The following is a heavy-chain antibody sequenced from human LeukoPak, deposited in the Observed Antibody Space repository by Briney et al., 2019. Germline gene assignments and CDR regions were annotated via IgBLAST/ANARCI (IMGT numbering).Heavy chain of an antibody. Sequence: QTGGSLRLSCAASGFTFSSYGMHWVRQAPGKGLEWVAVISYDGSNKYYADSVKGRFTISRDNSKNTLYLQMNSLRAEDTAVYYCAKDGPTYYDFWSGSHNWFDPWGQGTLVTVSS. D-gene: IGHD3-3*01. CDR2: ISYDGSNK. CDR1: GFTFSSYG. CDR3: AKDGPTYYDFWSGSHNWFDP. J-gene: IGHJ5*02. V-gene: IGHV3-30*18.